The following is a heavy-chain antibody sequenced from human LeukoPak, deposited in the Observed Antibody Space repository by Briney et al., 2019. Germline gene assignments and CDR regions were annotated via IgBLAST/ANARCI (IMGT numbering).Heavy chain of an antibody. CDR2: IWYDGSNK. J-gene: IGHJ4*02. CDR3: ARGLSGY. CDR1: GFTFSSYD. D-gene: IGHD3-16*01. V-gene: IGHV3-33*01. Sequence: GRSLRLSCAASGFTFSSYDMHWVRQAPGKGLEWVAVIWYDGSNKYYADSVKGRFTISRDNANNSLYLQMNSLRAEDTAVYYCARGLSGYWGQGTLVTVSS.